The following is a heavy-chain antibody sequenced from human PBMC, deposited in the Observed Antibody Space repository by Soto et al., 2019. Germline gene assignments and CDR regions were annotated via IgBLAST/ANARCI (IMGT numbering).Heavy chain of an antibody. V-gene: IGHV3-23*01. CDR3: RRDYYGSGSYWKTTDDSAFDI. J-gene: IGHJ3*02. D-gene: IGHD3-10*01. CDR1: GFTFSSYA. Sequence: EVQLLESGGGLVQPGGSLRLSCAASGFTFSSYAMSWVRQAPGKGLEWVSAISGSGGSTYYADSVKGRFTISRDNSKNTLYLQMNSLRAEDTAVYYCRRDYYGSGSYWKTTDDSAFDIWGPGTMVTVSS. CDR2: ISGSGGST.